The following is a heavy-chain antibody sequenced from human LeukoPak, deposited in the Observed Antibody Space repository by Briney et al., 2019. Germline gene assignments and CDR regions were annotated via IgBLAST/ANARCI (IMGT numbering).Heavy chain of an antibody. Sequence: TSETLSLTCTVSGGSISNYYWTWTRQPPGKGLEWIGFISYSGSTSYNPSLKSRVTISLDTSKNQFSLKLSSVTAADTAVYYCARAYYFDSSGYDDAFDIWGQGTMVTVSS. CDR2: ISYSGST. CDR3: ARAYYFDSSGYDDAFDI. J-gene: IGHJ3*02. D-gene: IGHD3-22*01. CDR1: GGSISNYY. V-gene: IGHV4-59*01.